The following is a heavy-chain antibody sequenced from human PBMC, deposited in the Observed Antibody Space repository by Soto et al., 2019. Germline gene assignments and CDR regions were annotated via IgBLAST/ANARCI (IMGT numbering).Heavy chain of an antibody. CDR2: ISAYNGNT. Sequence: ASVKVSCKASGGTFSNFAINWVRQAPGQGLEWMGWISAYNGNTNYAQKLQGRVTMTTDTSTSTAYMELSSLRSEDTAVYYCARARSTAMAVYYYYGMDVWGQGTTVTVSS. CDR3: ARARSTAMAVYYYYGMDV. D-gene: IGHD5-18*01. V-gene: IGHV1-18*01. J-gene: IGHJ6*02. CDR1: GGTFSNFA.